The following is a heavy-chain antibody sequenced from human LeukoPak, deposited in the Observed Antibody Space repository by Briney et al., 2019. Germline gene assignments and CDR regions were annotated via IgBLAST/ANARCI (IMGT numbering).Heavy chain of an antibody. V-gene: IGHV3-23*01. Sequence: GGSLRLSCAASGFTFSSYAMSWVRQAPGKGLECVSAISGSGGSTYYADSVKGRFTISRDNSKNTLYLQMNSLRAEDTAVYYCAKGASDCSSTSCYPLDAFDIWGQGTMVTVSS. CDR1: GFTFSSYA. CDR2: ISGSGGST. J-gene: IGHJ3*02. CDR3: AKGASDCSSTSCYPLDAFDI. D-gene: IGHD2-2*01.